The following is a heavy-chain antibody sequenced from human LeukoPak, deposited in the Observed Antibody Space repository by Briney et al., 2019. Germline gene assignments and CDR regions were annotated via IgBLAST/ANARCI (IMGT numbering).Heavy chain of an antibody. Sequence: QPGGSLILFCAASGFTFSSYWMSWVRQAPGKGLEWVADINEDGSQKDYVDSVKGRFTISRDNAKNSLYLQMNSLRAEDTALYYCVRGVDVWGQGTTVAVSS. V-gene: IGHV3-7*04. CDR1: GFTFSSYW. CDR2: INEDGSQK. J-gene: IGHJ6*02. CDR3: VRGVDV.